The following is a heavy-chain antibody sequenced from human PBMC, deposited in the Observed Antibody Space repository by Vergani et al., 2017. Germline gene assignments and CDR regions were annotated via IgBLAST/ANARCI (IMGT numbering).Heavy chain of an antibody. CDR3: ARESPDRSGWSKGLWFDP. V-gene: IGHV1-69*13. D-gene: IGHD6-19*01. J-gene: IGHJ5*02. CDR1: GGTFSSYA. CDR2: IIPIFGTA. Sequence: QVQLVQSGAEVKKPGSSVKVSCKASGGTFSSYAISWVRQAPGQGLEWMGGIIPIFGTANYAQKFQGRVTITADESTSTAYMELSSLRAEDTAVYYCARESPDRSGWSKGLWFDPWGQGTLVTVSS.